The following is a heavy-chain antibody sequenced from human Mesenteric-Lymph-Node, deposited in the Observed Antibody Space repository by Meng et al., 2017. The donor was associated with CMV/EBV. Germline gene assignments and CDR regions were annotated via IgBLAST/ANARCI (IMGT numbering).Heavy chain of an antibody. CDR3: ASPPGGIVALNGMDV. Sequence: GESLKISCTASGFTFSSYSMNWVRLAPGKGLEWVSYISYSSSTIYYADSVKGRFTISRDNAKNSLYLQMNSLRAEDTAVYYCASPPGGIVALNGMDVWGQGTTVTVSS. V-gene: IGHV3-48*04. CDR1: GFTFSSYS. CDR2: ISYSSSTI. J-gene: IGHJ6*02. D-gene: IGHD6-13*01.